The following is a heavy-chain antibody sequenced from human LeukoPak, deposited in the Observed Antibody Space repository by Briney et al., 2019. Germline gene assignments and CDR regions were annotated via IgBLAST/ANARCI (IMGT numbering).Heavy chain of an antibody. Sequence: GRSLRLSCAASGFTFSSYAMYWVRQAPGKGLEGVAVILYDGSNKYYADSVKGRFTIPRDNSKNTLYLQMNSLRAEDTAVYYCAREVGYCSGGSCLNWFDPWGQGTLVTVSS. J-gene: IGHJ5*02. CDR2: ILYDGSNK. CDR3: AREVGYCSGGSCLNWFDP. D-gene: IGHD2-15*01. V-gene: IGHV3-30-3*01. CDR1: GFTFSSYA.